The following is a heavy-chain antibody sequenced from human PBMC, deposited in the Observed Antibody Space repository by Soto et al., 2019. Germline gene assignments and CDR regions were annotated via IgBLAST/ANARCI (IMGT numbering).Heavy chain of an antibody. J-gene: IGHJ3*02. D-gene: IGHD2-15*01. CDR3: ARDGGPGNAFDI. CDR2: INPIFGRA. Sequence: SVKVSCKASGYTFTSYYIHWVRQAPGQGLEWMGVINPIFGRANYAQKFQGRVTITADESTSTAYMELSSLRSEDTAVYYCARDGGPGNAFDIWGQGTMVTVS. CDR1: GYTFTSYY. V-gene: IGHV1-69*13.